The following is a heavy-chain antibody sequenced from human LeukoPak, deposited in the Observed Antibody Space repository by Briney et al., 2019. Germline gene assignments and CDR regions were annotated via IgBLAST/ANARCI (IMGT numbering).Heavy chain of an antibody. CDR2: ISAYNGNT. V-gene: IGHV1-18*01. CDR3: ARDPGEWYFDL. J-gene: IGHJ2*01. Sequence: ASVTVSCKASGYTFTSYGISWVRQAPGQGHEWMGWISAYNGNTNYAQKLQGRVTMTTDTSTSTAYMELRTLRSDDTAGYYCARDPGEWYFDLWGRGTLVTVSS. D-gene: IGHD3-16*01. CDR1: GYTFTSYG.